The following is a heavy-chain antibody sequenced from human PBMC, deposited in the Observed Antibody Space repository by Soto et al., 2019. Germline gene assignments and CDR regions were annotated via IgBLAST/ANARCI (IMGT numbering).Heavy chain of an antibody. V-gene: IGHV1-24*01. CDR3: ATSPPNYDILTGLDY. J-gene: IGHJ4*02. CDR1: GYTLTELS. D-gene: IGHD3-9*01. CDR2: FDPEDGET. Sequence: ASVKVSCKVSGYTLTELSMHWVRQAPGKGLEWMGGFDPEDGETIYAQKFQGRVTMTEDTSTDTAYMELSSLRSEDTAVYYCATSPPNYDILTGLDYWGQGTLVTVSS.